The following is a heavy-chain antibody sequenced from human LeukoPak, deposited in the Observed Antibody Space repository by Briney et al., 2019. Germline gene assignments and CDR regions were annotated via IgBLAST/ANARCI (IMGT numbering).Heavy chain of an antibody. V-gene: IGHV4-34*01. CDR3: ARVHGGFGELLSSYYYYYMDV. CDR2: INHSGST. Sequence: QASETLSLTCAVYGGSLSGYYWSWIRQPPGKGLEWIGEINHSGSTNYNPSLKSRVTISVDTSKNQFSLKLSSVTAADTAVYYCARVHGGFGELLSSYYYYYMDVWGKGTTVTVSS. D-gene: IGHD3-10*01. CDR1: GGSLSGYY. J-gene: IGHJ6*03.